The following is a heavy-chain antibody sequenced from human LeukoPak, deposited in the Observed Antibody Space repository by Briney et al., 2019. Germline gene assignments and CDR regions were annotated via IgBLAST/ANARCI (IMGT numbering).Heavy chain of an antibody. V-gene: IGHV4-34*01. CDR1: GGSFSGYY. D-gene: IGHD6-13*01. CDR3: ARTLSYSSSWYRDY. Sequence: SETLSLTCAVYGGSFSGYYWSWIRQPPGKGLEWIGEINHSGSTNYNPSLKRRVTISVDTSKNQFSLKLSSVTAADTAVYYCARTLSYSSSWYRDYWGQGTLVTVSS. CDR2: INHSGST. J-gene: IGHJ4*02.